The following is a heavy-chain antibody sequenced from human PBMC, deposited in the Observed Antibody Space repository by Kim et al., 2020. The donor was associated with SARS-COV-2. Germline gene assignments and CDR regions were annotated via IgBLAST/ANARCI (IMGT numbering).Heavy chain of an antibody. CDR1: GFSFSDSS. V-gene: IGHV3-73*01. Sequence: PGGSLRLSCAASGFSFSDSSVHWVRQASGRGLEWVGRIRSKANNYATEYAVSVRGRFTMSRDESKNTAYLQMNSLKTEDTALYYCARSPPYDDTYWDAFDIWGRGTMVTVSS. D-gene: IGHD2-8*02. CDR3: ARSPPYDDTYWDAFDI. CDR2: IRSKANNYAT. J-gene: IGHJ3*02.